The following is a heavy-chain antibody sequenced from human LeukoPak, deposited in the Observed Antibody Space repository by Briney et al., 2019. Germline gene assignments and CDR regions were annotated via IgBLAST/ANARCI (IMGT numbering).Heavy chain of an antibody. V-gene: IGHV3-30-3*01. CDR2: ILYDGSNQ. CDR1: GFTFRSYA. J-gene: IGHJ6*02. Sequence: PGRSLRLSCAASGFTFRSYAMHWVRQAPGKGLEWVAVILYDGSNQYYADSVKGRFTISRDNSRNTLYLQMNSLRPEDTAVYYCAERPDDYSYGMDVWGQGTTVTDSS. CDR3: AERPDDYSYGMDV.